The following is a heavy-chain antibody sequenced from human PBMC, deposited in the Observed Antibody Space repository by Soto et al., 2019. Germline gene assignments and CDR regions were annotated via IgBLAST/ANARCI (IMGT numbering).Heavy chain of an antibody. J-gene: IGHJ4*02. V-gene: IGHV3-9*01. CDR3: AKDIGGRADMVTGYFDY. D-gene: IGHD3-16*01. Sequence: EVQLVESGGGLVQPGRSLRLSCAASGFTFDDYAMHWVRQAPGKGLEWVSGISWNSGSIGYADSVKGRFTISRDKAKNSLYLQMNSLRAEDTDLYYCAKDIGGRADMVTGYFDYWGQGTLVTVSS. CDR1: GFTFDDYA. CDR2: ISWNSGSI.